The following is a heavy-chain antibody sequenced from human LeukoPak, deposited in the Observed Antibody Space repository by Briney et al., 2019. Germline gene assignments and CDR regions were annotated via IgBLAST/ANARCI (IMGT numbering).Heavy chain of an antibody. D-gene: IGHD2-2*01. CDR1: GFTFSSYA. V-gene: IGHV3-23*01. CDR3: AKAGSIVVVPAASPEFQH. Sequence: PGGSLRLSCAVSGFTFSSYAMSWVRQAPGKGLEWVSAISGSGGSTYYADSVKGRFTISRDNSKNTLYLQMNSLRAEDTAVYYCAKAGSIVVVPAASPEFQHWGQGTLVTVSS. CDR2: ISGSGGST. J-gene: IGHJ1*01.